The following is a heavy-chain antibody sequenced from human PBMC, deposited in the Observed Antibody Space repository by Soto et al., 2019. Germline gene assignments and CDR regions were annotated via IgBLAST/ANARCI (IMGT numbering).Heavy chain of an antibody. D-gene: IGHD3-22*01. V-gene: IGHV1-69*02. Sequence: QVQLVQSGAEVKKPGSSVKVSCKASGFTFSSYTISWVRQAPGQGLEWMGVIIHILGIANYAQKFQGRVTITADKSTSTAYMELSSLRSEDTAVYYCARVWNYYDSSGYRFDYWGQGTLVTVSS. J-gene: IGHJ4*02. CDR2: IIHILGIA. CDR1: GFTFSSYT. CDR3: ARVWNYYDSSGYRFDY.